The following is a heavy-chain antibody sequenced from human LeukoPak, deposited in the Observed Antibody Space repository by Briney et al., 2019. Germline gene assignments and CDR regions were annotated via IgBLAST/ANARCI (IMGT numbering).Heavy chain of an antibody. J-gene: IGHJ4*02. CDR3: ARGFRYCSSTSCSQVDY. CDR1: GFTFSSYS. Sequence: GGSLRLSCAASGFTFSSYSMNWVRQAPGKGLEWVSSISTSSTYVYYADSVKGRFTISRDNAKNSLYLQMNSLRAEDTAVYYCARGFRYCSSTSCSQVDYWGQGTLVTASS. V-gene: IGHV3-21*01. CDR2: ISTSSTYV. D-gene: IGHD2-2*01.